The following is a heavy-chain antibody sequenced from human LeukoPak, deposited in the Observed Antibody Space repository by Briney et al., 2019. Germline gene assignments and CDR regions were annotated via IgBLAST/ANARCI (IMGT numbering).Heavy chain of an antibody. CDR1: GYTFTSYA. CDR3: ARVDGYCSGGSCYGPADY. CDR2: TNAGNGNT. J-gene: IGHJ4*02. D-gene: IGHD2-15*01. Sequence: ASVKVSCKASGYTFTSYAMHWVRQAPGQRLEWMGWTNAGNGNTKYSQKFQGRVTITRDTSASTAYMELSSLRSEDTAVYYCARVDGYCSGGSCYGPADYWGQGTLVTVSS. V-gene: IGHV1-3*01.